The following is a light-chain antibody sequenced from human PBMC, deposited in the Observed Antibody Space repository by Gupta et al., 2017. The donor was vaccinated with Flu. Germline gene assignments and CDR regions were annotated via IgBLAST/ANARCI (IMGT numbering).Light chain of an antibody. CDR1: QYIRNY. CDR2: AAS. CDR3: QHYNDLPVT. Sequence: DIQLTKSPSSLSASVGDRVTITCQASQYIRNYLNWYQQKAGEAPKILIYAASFLQPGVPTRFSGSGSGTEFTFTISNLQPEDFATYYCQHYNDLPVTFGGGTRVEI. V-gene: IGKV1-33*01. J-gene: IGKJ4*02.